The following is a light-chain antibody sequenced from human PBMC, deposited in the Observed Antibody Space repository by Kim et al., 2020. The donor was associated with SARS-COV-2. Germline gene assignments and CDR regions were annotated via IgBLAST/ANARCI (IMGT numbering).Light chain of an antibody. V-gene: IGLV3-21*04. J-gene: IGLJ3*02. CDR1: NIGSKS. Sequence: SYELTQPPSLSVAPGKTARITCGGDNIGSKSVHWYQQKPGQAPVVVIYYDTGRPSGVPERFSGSNSEDTATLTISRVEAGDEADYYCQVWDRSTNRVFGGGTKLTVL. CDR3: QVWDRSTNRV. CDR2: YDT.